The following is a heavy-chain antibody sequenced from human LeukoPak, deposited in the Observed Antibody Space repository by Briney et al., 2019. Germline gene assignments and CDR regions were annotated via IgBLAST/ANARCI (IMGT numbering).Heavy chain of an antibody. CDR3: VGGNLDYFGMDV. CDR1: GFTFSGSA. Sequence: GGSLRLSCAASGFTFSGSAIHWVRQASGKGLEWVGRIRTKPQSYATAYATSVKGRFTFSRDDSKNTAYLQMNSLQTEDTAVYYCVGGNLDYFGMDVWGQGTTVTVSS. J-gene: IGHJ6*02. V-gene: IGHV3-73*01. CDR2: IRTKPQSYAT. D-gene: IGHD4-23*01.